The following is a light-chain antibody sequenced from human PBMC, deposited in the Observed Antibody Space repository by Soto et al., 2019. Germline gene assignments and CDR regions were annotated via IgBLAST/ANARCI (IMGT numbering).Light chain of an antibody. CDR3: QQYGRSLPIT. CDR1: QSVSSSY. V-gene: IGKV3-20*01. Sequence: EIVLTQSPATLSLSPGERATLSCRASQSVSSSYLAWYQQKPGQAPRLLIYDASNRATGIPARFSGSGSGTDFTLTISSLEPEDFAVYYCQQYGRSLPITFGQGTRLEIK. J-gene: IGKJ5*01. CDR2: DAS.